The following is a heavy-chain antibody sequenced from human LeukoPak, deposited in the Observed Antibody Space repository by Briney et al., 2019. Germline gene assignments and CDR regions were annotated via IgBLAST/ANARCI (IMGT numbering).Heavy chain of an antibody. V-gene: IGHV3-43*02. CDR3: AKDTGITPSGISGFFDF. CDR1: GFTFDNHA. J-gene: IGHJ4*02. Sequence: GGSLRLSCAASGFTFDNHAMHWVRQAPGKGLEWVSLISGDGDSTYYADSVKGRFTISRDNSKDSLYLQMNSLRTEDTALYYCAKDTGITPSGISGFFDFWGQGTLVTVSS. CDR2: ISGDGDST. D-gene: IGHD6-13*01.